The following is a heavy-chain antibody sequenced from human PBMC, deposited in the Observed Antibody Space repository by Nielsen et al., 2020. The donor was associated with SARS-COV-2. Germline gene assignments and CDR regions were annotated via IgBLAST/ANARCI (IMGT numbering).Heavy chain of an antibody. CDR2: IYHSGST. V-gene: IGHV4-4*02. CDR1: GGSISSSNW. J-gene: IGHJ4*02. Sequence: SETLSLTCAVSGGSISSSNWWRWVRQPPGKGLEWIGEIYHSGSTNYNPSLKSRVTISVDKSKNQFSLKLSSVTAADTAVYYCARTNLGVGDFDYWGQGTLVTVSS. CDR3: ARTNLGVGDFDY. D-gene: IGHD3-10*01.